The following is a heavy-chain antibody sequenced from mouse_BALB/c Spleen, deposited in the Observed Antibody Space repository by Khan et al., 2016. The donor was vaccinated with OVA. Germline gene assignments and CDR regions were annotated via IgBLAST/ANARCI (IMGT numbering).Heavy chain of an antibody. CDR2: IWSDGST. D-gene: IGHD2-10*01. Sequence: QVQLKQSGPGLVAPSQSLSITCTISGFSLTNYGVHRVRQPSGKGLEWRVVIWSDGSTTYNSALKSRLSISKDNSKSQVFLKMNSLQTDDTAMYYCARQPYYHYNIMDYWGQGTSVTVSS. J-gene: IGHJ4*01. CDR3: ARQPYYHYNIMDY. V-gene: IGHV2-6-1*01. CDR1: GFSLTNYG.